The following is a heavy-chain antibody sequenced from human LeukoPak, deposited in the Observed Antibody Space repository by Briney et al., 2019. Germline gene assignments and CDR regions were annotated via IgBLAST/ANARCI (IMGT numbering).Heavy chain of an antibody. J-gene: IGHJ4*02. CDR3: TTAYLYYETTIGSDY. V-gene: IGHV3-15*01. CDR1: GFIFSPYA. Sequence: GGSLRLSCAASGFIFSPYAMSWVRQAPGKGLEWVGRFKGKTDGGTIDYAAPVKGRFTISRDDPKNTLYLQMNSLKTEDTAVYYCTTAYLYYETTIGSDYWGPGTLVTVSS. D-gene: IGHD3-22*01. CDR2: FKGKTDGGTI.